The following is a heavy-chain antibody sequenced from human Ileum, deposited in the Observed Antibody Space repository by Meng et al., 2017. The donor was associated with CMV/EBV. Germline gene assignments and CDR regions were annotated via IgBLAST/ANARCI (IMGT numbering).Heavy chain of an antibody. D-gene: IGHD5-18*01. CDR2: ISYSATT. Sequence: LTSTVAGDSVTTRGNFWSWIRQSPGKVLEWIGYISYSATTQYNPSFRSRVSILVDASNSQFSLKLTSVTVADTAIYFCARGYSDFDYWGQGTLVTVSS. J-gene: IGHJ4*02. CDR3: ARGYSDFDY. CDR1: GDSVTTRGNF. V-gene: IGHV4-61*08.